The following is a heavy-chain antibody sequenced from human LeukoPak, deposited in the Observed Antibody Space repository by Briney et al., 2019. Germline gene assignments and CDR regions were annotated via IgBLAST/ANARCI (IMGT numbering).Heavy chain of an antibody. V-gene: IGHV3-33*01. Sequence: PGRSLRLSCAASGFTFSSYGVHWVRQAPGKGLEWVAIIWYDGTNKYYAASVKGRFTISRDNSKNTLYLQMNSLRAEDTAVYYCARDSCGGDCYPYTFDYWGQGTLVTVSS. CDR2: IWYDGTNK. CDR1: GFTFSSYG. D-gene: IGHD2-21*02. CDR3: ARDSCGGDCYPYTFDY. J-gene: IGHJ4*02.